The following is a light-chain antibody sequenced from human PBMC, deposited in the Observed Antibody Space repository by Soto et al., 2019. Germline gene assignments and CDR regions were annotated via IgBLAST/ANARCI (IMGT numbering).Light chain of an antibody. CDR1: QALSNY. Sequence: DIQLTQSPSVLSASVVDTVTITCRASQALSNYLAWYQQKPGKAPDLLIYSASTSQSGVPSRFSGSGSGTEFTLTISSLQPDDFATYYCQQYNSYWTFGQGTKVDIK. CDR2: SAS. V-gene: IGKV1-9*01. CDR3: QQYNSYWT. J-gene: IGKJ1*01.